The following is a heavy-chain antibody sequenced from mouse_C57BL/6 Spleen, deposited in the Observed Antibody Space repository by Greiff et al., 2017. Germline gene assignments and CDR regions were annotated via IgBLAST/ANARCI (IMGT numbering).Heavy chain of an antibody. CDR2: INPSTGGT. CDR3: ARGDYDGWYFDV. Sequence: VQLKQSGPELVKPGASVKISCKASGYSFTGYYMNWVKQSPEKSLEWIGEINPSTGGTTYNQKFKAKATLTVDKSSSTAYMQLKSLTSEDSAVYYCARGDYDGWYFDVWGTGTTVTVSS. CDR1: GYSFTGYY. V-gene: IGHV1-42*01. J-gene: IGHJ1*03. D-gene: IGHD2-4*01.